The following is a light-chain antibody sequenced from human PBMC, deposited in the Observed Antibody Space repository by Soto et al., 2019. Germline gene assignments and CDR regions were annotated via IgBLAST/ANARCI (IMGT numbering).Light chain of an antibody. V-gene: IGLV1-47*02. J-gene: IGLJ1*01. CDR2: NNN. CDR3: ATWDAGPSAHV. Sequence: QSVLTQPPSASGTPGQGVIISCSGSSSNIGSNYVYWHQHLPGTAPKLLIFNNNQRPSGVPDRFSASKSGTSASLAIRGLRSEDEGDYYCATWDAGPSAHVFASGIKVTVL. CDR1: SSNIGSNY.